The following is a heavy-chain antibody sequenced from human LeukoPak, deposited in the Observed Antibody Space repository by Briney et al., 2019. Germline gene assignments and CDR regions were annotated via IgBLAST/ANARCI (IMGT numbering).Heavy chain of an antibody. J-gene: IGHJ4*02. D-gene: IGHD2-2*01. CDR2: INHSGST. CDR1: GGSFSGYY. Sequence: SETLSLTCAVYGGSFSGYYWSWIRQPPGKGLEWIGEINHSGSTNYNPSLKRRVTISVDTSKNQFSLKLSSVTAADTAVYYCASDCSSTSCYATSYWGQGTLVTVSS. CDR3: ASDCSSTSCYATSY. V-gene: IGHV4-34*01.